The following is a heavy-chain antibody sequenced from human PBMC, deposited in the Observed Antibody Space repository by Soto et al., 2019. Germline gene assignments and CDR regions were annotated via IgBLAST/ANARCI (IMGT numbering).Heavy chain of an antibody. Sequence: SENLSLTCSVSGDSISNLDYFWAWIRQPPGQALEYIGYIYKSATTYYNPSFESRVAISVDTSKSQFSLNVTSVTAADAAVYFCARGRYCLTGRCFPNWFDSWGQGALVTVSS. CDR2: IYKSATT. CDR1: GDSISNLDYF. CDR3: ARGRYCLTGRCFPNWFDS. V-gene: IGHV4-30-4*01. D-gene: IGHD7-27*01. J-gene: IGHJ5*01.